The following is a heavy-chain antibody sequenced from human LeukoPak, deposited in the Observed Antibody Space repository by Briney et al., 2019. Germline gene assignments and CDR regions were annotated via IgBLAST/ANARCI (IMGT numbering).Heavy chain of an antibody. CDR1: GGSISSYY. J-gene: IGHJ4*02. CDR3: ARSDYYDSSGYRIYDY. Sequence: SETLSLTCTVSGGSISSYYWSWIRQPPGKGLEWIGYIYYSGSTNYNPSLKSRVTISVDTSKNQFSLKLSSVTAADTAVYYCARSDYYDSSGYRIYDYWGQGTLVTVSP. D-gene: IGHD3-22*01. V-gene: IGHV4-59*08. CDR2: IYYSGST.